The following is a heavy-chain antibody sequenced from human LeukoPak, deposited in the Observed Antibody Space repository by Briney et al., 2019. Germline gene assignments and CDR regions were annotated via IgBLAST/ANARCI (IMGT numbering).Heavy chain of an antibody. CDR2: IYYSGST. CDR3: AREIIYGDYGDNWFDP. CDR1: GGSISSGGYY. J-gene: IGHJ5*02. D-gene: IGHD4-17*01. Sequence: SQTLSLTCTVSGGSISSGGYYWSWIRQHPGKGLEWIGYIYYSGSTYYNPSLKSRVTISVDTSKNQFSLKLSSVTAADTAVYYCAREIIYGDYGDNWFDPWGQGTLVTVSS. V-gene: IGHV4-31*03.